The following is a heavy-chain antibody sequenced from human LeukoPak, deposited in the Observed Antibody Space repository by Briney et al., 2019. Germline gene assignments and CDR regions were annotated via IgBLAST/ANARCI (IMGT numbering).Heavy chain of an antibody. Sequence: PSQTLSLTCTVSGGSISSGSYYWSWIRQPAGKGLEWIGRIYTSGSTNYNPSLKSRVTISVDTSKNQFSLKLSSVTAADTAVYYCARDDYGGNSEGGYWGQGTLVTVSS. CDR1: GGSISSGSYY. V-gene: IGHV4-61*02. CDR2: IYTSGST. CDR3: ARDDYGGNSEGGY. J-gene: IGHJ4*02. D-gene: IGHD4-23*01.